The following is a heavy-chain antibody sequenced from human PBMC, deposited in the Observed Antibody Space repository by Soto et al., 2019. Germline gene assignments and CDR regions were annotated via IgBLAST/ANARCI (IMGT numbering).Heavy chain of an antibody. J-gene: IGHJ5*02. Sequence: EVQVVESGGGLIQQGGSLRLSCAASGFNVNSSYMTWIRQAPGKGLQWVADISSGGTTKYSDSVRGRFSISRDMSKNTLYLQMNSLRVEDTAIYSCARQFPSDNYGNRLDPWGQGTLATVSA. V-gene: IGHV3-53*01. CDR1: GFNVNSSY. CDR3: ARQFPSDNYGNRLDP. CDR2: ISSGGTT. D-gene: IGHD4-17*01.